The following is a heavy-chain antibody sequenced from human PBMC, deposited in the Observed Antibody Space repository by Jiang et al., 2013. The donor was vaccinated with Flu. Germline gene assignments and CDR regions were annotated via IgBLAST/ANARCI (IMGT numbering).Heavy chain of an antibody. CDR2: INADNGNT. D-gene: IGHD6-19*01. Sequence: RPGASVKVSCKASGYTFTSYAMHWVRQAPGQRLEWMGWINADNGNTNYAQKLQGRVTMTTDTSTSTAYMELRSLRSDDTAVYYCARDFYYSSGCGYWGQGTLVTVSS. V-gene: IGHV1-3*01. CDR1: GYTFTSYA. J-gene: IGHJ4*02. CDR3: ARDFYYSSGCGY.